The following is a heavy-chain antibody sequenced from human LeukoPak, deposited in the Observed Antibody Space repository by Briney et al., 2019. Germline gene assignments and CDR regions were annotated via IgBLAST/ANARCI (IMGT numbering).Heavy chain of an antibody. CDR3: ARDQEYSGSYYRYFDF. J-gene: IGHJ4*02. V-gene: IGHV4-59*01. D-gene: IGHD1-26*01. CDR1: GGSLSSYY. CDR2: IYSRGLTRGST. Sequence: PSETLSLTCTVSGGSLSSYYWSWIRQPPGKGLEWIGYIYSRGLTRGSTNYNPSLKSRVTISVDTSKNQFSLKLSSVTAADTAVYYCARDQEYSGSYYRYFDFRGQGALVTVSS.